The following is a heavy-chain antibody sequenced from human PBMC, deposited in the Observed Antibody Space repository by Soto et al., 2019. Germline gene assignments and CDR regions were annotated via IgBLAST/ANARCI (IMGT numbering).Heavy chain of an antibody. CDR3: ARDLPLRLLEWQDYDGMDV. CDR2: ISYDGSNK. Sequence: QVPLVESGGGVVQPGRSLRLSCAASGFTFSSYAMHWVRQAPGKGLEWVAVISYDGSNKYYADSVKGRFTISRDNAKNTLYLQMNSLRAEDTAVYYCARDLPLRLLEWQDYDGMDVWGQGTTVTVSS. V-gene: IGHV3-30-3*01. J-gene: IGHJ6*02. CDR1: GFTFSSYA. D-gene: IGHD3-3*01.